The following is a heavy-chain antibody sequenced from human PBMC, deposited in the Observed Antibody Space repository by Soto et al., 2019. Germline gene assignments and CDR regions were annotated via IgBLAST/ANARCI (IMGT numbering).Heavy chain of an antibody. CDR2: ISGSGGST. Sequence: RGFRLLSWAVSVFTFSIYALNGVRQAPGKGLAWVSAISGSGGSTYYADSVKGRFTLSRDNSKNTLYLQMNSLRAEDTAVYYCAKATGKIAAPEPFDYWGQGTLVTVSS. J-gene: IGHJ4*02. V-gene: IGHV3-23*01. CDR3: AKATGKIAAPEPFDY. CDR1: VFTFSIYA. D-gene: IGHD4-17*01.